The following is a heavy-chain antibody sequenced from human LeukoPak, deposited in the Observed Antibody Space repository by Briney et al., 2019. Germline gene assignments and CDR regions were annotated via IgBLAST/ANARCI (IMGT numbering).Heavy chain of an antibody. J-gene: IGHJ4*02. D-gene: IGHD1-26*01. Sequence: GGSLRLSCAASGFTFAGQAMSWVRQAPGKGLEWVSGFSVSSGNTHYAASVKGRFTISRDTSKNTVYLQMNSLRVDDTAVYYCAKKGSREFDYWGQGTLVTVSS. CDR2: FSVSSGNT. CDR1: GFTFAGQA. CDR3: AKKGSREFDY. V-gene: IGHV3-23*01.